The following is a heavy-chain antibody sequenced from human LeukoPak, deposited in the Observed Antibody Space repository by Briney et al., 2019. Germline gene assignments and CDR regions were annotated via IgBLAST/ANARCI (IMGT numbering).Heavy chain of an antibody. Sequence: ASVKVSCKASGGTFSSYAISWVRQAPGQGLEWMGGIIPIFGTANYAQKFQGRVTITADESTSTAYMELSSLRSEDTAVYYCARSRTSPGGYFDYWVQGTLVTVSS. D-gene: IGHD1-14*01. CDR2: IIPIFGTA. V-gene: IGHV1-69*13. CDR3: ARSRTSPGGYFDY. CDR1: GGTFSSYA. J-gene: IGHJ4*02.